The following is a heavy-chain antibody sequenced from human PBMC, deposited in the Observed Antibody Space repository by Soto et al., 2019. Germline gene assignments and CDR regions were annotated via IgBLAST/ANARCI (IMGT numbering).Heavy chain of an antibody. V-gene: IGHV2-26*01. J-gene: IGHJ5*02. CDR3: ARSQSSSWYHAAWFDP. D-gene: IGHD6-13*01. Sequence: SGPTLVNPTDTLTLTCTVSGFSLSNARMGVSWIRQPPGKALEWLSHIFSNDEKSYSTSLKSRLTISKDTSKSQVVLTMTNMDHVDTATYCCARSQSSSWYHAAWFDPWGQGTLVTISS. CDR1: GFSLSNARMG. CDR2: IFSNDEK.